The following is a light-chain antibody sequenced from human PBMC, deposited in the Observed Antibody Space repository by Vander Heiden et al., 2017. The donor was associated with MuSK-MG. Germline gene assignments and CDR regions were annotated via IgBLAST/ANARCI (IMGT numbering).Light chain of an antibody. CDR2: AAS. V-gene: IGKV1-12*01. Sequence: DIQMTQSPASVSASVGDRVIITCRASQAIGSWLAWYQQKPGEAPRLLIYAASNLETGVPLRFRGGASGTVYTLTINGLQPEDFGTYYCQQSKSFPITFGQGTRLEIK. CDR1: QAIGSW. J-gene: IGKJ5*01. CDR3: QQSKSFPIT.